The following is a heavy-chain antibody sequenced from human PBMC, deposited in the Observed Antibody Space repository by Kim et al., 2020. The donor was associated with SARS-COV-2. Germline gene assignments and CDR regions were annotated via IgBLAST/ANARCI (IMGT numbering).Heavy chain of an antibody. V-gene: IGHV4-30-4*01. J-gene: IGHJ5*02. D-gene: IGHD3-10*01. Sequence: SETLSLTCTVSGGSISSGEYYWSWIRQPPGRGLEWIGYVYYSGSTYYNPSLKSRFTISVDASKNQFSLKLSSVTAADTAVYYCARGEVRGVAWFDPWGQG. CDR1: GGSISSGEYY. CDR3: ARGEVRGVAWFDP. CDR2: VYYSGST.